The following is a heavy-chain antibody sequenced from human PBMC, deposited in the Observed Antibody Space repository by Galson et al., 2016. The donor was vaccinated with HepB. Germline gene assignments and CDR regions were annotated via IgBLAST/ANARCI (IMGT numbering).Heavy chain of an antibody. CDR1: GFTFSDYW. CDR2: LNRDGSST. CDR3: SRGRDFGGYCCSGFPYYGMDV. Sequence: SLRLSCAASGFTFSDYWMHWVRQAPGKGLVWVSRLNRDGSSTTYADSVKGRFTISRDNAKNTLSLEMNSLRAEDTAVYYCSRGRDFGGYCCSGFPYYGMDVWGQGATVTVSS. V-gene: IGHV3-74*01. D-gene: IGHD2-21*01. J-gene: IGHJ6*02.